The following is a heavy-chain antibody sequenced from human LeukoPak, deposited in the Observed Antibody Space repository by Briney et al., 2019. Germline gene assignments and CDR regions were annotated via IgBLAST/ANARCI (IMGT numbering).Heavy chain of an antibody. D-gene: IGHD3-22*01. CDR1: GGTFSSYA. V-gene: IGHV1-69*01. CDR3: ARVISAARYYYDSSGCLDY. J-gene: IGHJ4*02. CDR2: IIPIFGTA. Sequence: GSSVTVSCTASGGTFSSYAISWVRQAPGQGLEWMGGIIPIFGTANYAQKFQGRVTITADESTSTAYMELSSLRSEDTAVYYCARVISAARYYYDSSGCLDYWGQGTLVTVSS.